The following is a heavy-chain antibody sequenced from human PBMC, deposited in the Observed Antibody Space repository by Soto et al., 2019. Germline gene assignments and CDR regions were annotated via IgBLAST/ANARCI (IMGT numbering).Heavy chain of an antibody. J-gene: IGHJ4*02. CDR3: ARLVPTTIHDS. V-gene: IGHV4-30-4*01. Sequence: LSLTCTVSGGSISSADYYWSWIRQPPGKGLEWIGYIYYSGTTYYNPSLKSRVSISDDTSKNQFSLQLSSVTAADTAVYFCARLVPTTIHDSWGQGVLVTVSS. CDR2: IYYSGTT. D-gene: IGHD1-26*01. CDR1: GGSISSADYY.